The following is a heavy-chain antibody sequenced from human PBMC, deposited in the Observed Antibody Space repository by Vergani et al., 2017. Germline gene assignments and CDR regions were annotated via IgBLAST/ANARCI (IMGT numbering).Heavy chain of an antibody. J-gene: IGHJ1*01. CDR1: GFTSSYYG. Sequence: QVHLVESGGGVVQPGRSLRLSCVVSGFTSSYYGMHWVRQAPGKGLGWVAVISYDGTQKYYADSVKGRFTISRDSSKSTLFLQMNSLRTEDTAVYYCATKRCVTPGCQRGYFREWGQGTLVTVSS. CDR3: ATKRCVTPGCQRGYFRE. V-gene: IGHV3-30*03. CDR2: ISYDGTQK. D-gene: IGHD6-13*01.